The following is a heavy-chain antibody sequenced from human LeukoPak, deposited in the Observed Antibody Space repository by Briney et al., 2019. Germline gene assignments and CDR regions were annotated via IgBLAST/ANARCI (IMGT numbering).Heavy chain of an antibody. D-gene: IGHD3-10*01. J-gene: IGHJ4*02. CDR2: INHSGST. CDR3: ARGRHYYGSGSFHSDY. V-gene: IGHV4-34*01. CDR1: GGSFSGYY. Sequence: PSETLSLTCAVYGGSFSGYYWSWIRQPPGKGLEWIGEINHSGSTNYNPSPKSRVTISVDTSKNQFSLKLSSVTAADTAVYYCARGRHYYGSGSFHSDYWGQGTLVTVSS.